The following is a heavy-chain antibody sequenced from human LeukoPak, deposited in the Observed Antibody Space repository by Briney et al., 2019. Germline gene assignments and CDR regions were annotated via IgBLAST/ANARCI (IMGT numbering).Heavy chain of an antibody. V-gene: IGHV3-74*01. J-gene: IGHJ4*02. CDR1: GFTFSTYW. CDR3: ARDGVGASHDY. CDR2: ISRDGTTT. Sequence: GGPLRLSCEASGFTFSTYWMHWVRQTPGKGLVWVSRISRDGTTTTYADSVKGRFTISRDNAKNTLYLEMNSLRAEDTAVYFCARDGVGASHDYWGQGTLVTVSS. D-gene: IGHD1-26*01.